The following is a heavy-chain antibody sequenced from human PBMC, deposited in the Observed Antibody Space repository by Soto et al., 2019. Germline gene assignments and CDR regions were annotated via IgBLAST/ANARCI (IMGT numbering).Heavy chain of an antibody. CDR2: IYYSGST. J-gene: IGHJ6*03. CDR1: GGSISSYY. CDR3: AREKNYDFWSGYPNPARYYCMDV. V-gene: IGHV4-59*01. D-gene: IGHD3-3*01. Sequence: SETLSLTCTVSGGSISSYYWSWIRQPPGKGLEWIGYIYYSGSTNYNPSLKSRVTISVDTSKNQFSLKLSSVTAADTAVYYCAREKNYDFWSGYPNPARYYCMDVWGKGTTVTVSS.